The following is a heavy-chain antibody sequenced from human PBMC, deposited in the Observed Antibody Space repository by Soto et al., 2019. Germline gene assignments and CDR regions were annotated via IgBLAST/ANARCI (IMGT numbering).Heavy chain of an antibody. V-gene: IGHV4-4*02. Sequence: QVQLQESGPGLVDPLGTLSLTCAVSGTSVSGANWWGWVRQPPGKGLEWIGEIHSSGNTDYNPSLKSRVTRSRAMSKNEFSLKLTSVTAADTAVYYCARTGPYSSGNKWGQGTLVTVSS. CDR2: IHSSGNT. CDR1: GTSVSGANW. D-gene: IGHD3-22*01. CDR3: ARTGPYSSGNK. J-gene: IGHJ4*02.